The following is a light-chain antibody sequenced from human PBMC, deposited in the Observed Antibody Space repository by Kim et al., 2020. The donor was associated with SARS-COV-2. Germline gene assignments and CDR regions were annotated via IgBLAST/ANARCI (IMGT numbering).Light chain of an antibody. CDR3: GSRDTSGNLVV. CDR2: DEN. V-gene: IGLV3-19*01. Sequence: ALAQTVRITCQGDSLRKYYATWYQQKSGQAPVLVIYDENERPAGIPDRFSGSTLGNTASLTITGAQAEDEADYYCGSRDTSGNLVVFGGGTQLTVL. J-gene: IGLJ2*01. CDR1: SLRKYY.